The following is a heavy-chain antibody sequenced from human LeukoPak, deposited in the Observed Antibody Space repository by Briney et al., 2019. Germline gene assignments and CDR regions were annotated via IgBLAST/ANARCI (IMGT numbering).Heavy chain of an antibody. V-gene: IGHV3-23*01. CDR1: GLTFSSYA. CDR2: ISGSGGST. D-gene: IGHD2-15*01. CDR3: ARYCSGGSCYPYYFDY. J-gene: IGHJ4*02. Sequence: GGSLRLSCAASGLTFSSYAMSWVRQAPGKGLEWVSAISGSGGSTYYADSVKGRFTISRDNSKNTLYLQMNSLRAEDTAVYYCARYCSGGSCYPYYFDYWGQGTLVTVSS.